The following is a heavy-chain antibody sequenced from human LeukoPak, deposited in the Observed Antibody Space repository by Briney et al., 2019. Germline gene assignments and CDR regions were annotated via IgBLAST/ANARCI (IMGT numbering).Heavy chain of an antibody. D-gene: IGHD3-16*01. CDR3: ARDRPKATMTTFGFDY. CDR1: GYTFRKYG. V-gene: IGHV1-18*01. CDR2: ISAYNGNT. J-gene: IGHJ4*03. Sequence: GASVNDSFKSTGYTFRKYGINWVGQAPGQGLEWMGWISAYNGNTNYAQKLQGRVTMTTDTSTSTAYSELRIARSDDTAVYYCARDRPKATMTTFGFDYCGPGDLVTVSS.